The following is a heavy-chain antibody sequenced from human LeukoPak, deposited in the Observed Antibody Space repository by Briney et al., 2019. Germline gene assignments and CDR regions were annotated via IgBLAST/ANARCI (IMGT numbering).Heavy chain of an antibody. CDR1: GFTFSNYW. Sequence: GGSLRLSCAASGFTFSNYWMQWVRQAPGKGLLWVSRINGEGGTSYADSVKGRVTISRDNAKNTVHLQMNSLRAEDTAVYYCARDLVYGSGSCGHWGQGTLVTVSS. CDR3: ARDLVYGSGSCGH. V-gene: IGHV3-74*01. J-gene: IGHJ4*02. CDR2: INGEGGT. D-gene: IGHD3-10*01.